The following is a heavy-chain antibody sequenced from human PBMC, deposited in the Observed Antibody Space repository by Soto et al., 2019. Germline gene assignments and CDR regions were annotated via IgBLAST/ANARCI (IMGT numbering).Heavy chain of an antibody. CDR2: IIPIFGTA. J-gene: IGHJ4*02. Sequence: SVKVSCKASGGTFSIYAISWVRQAPGQGLEWMGGIIPIFGTANYAQKFQGRVTITADESTSSAYMELSSLRSEDTAVYYCAGGQAGYYDSSGFGDFDYWGQGTLVTVSS. CDR1: GGTFSIYA. D-gene: IGHD3-22*01. CDR3: AGGQAGYYDSSGFGDFDY. V-gene: IGHV1-69*13.